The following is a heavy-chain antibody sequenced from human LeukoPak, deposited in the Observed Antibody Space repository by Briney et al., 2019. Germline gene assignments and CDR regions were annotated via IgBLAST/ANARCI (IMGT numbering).Heavy chain of an antibody. D-gene: IGHD5-24*01. V-gene: IGHV3-23*01. Sequence: GGSLRLSCAASGFSFSSHGMSWVRQAPGKGLEWVSGIIGTGTTYYADSVKGRFTISRDISKNTLYLQMNSLRAEDTAVYYCARGRDGYSPWGQGTLVTVSS. J-gene: IGHJ5*02. CDR1: GFSFSSHG. CDR3: ARGRDGYSP. CDR2: IIGTGTT.